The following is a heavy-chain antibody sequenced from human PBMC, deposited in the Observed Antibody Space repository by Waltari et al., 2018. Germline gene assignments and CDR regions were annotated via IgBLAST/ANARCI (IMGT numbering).Heavy chain of an antibody. CDR1: GFRFSADD. Sequence: EERLVESGGGLVKPGGSLRLSCFASGFRFSADDLKWVRRAPGTGLEGLSSIGGTHSNIFYAESVRGRFTVSRDNSKNSLYLEMSNVRAEDTGLYYCTRDLYGSGGDWFDPWGQGTLVTVSS. CDR2: IGGTHSNI. CDR3: TRDLYGSGGDWFDP. V-gene: IGHV3-21*03. D-gene: IGHD3-10*01. J-gene: IGHJ5*02.